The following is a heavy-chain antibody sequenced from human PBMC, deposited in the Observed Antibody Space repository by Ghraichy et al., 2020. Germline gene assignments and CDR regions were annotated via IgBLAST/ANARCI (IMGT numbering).Heavy chain of an antibody. Sequence: GGSLRLSCAASGFTFSSYSMNWVRQAPGKGLEWVSSISSSSSYIYYADSVKGRFTISRDNAKNSLYLQMNSLRAEDTAVYYCARELQLWLLFPPKYSSSPISAFDIWGQGTMVTVSS. V-gene: IGHV3-21*01. J-gene: IGHJ3*02. CDR1: GFTFSSYS. CDR2: ISSSSSYI. CDR3: ARELQLWLLFPPKYSSSPISAFDI. D-gene: IGHD5-18*01.